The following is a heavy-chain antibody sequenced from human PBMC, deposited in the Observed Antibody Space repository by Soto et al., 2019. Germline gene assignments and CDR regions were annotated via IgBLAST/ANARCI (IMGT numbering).Heavy chain of an antibody. CDR1: GVTFSSYS. Sequence: GGSLRLSCAASGVTFSSYSMNWVRQSPGKGLEWVSSISSSSSYIYYADSVKGRFTISRDNAKNSLYLQMNSLRAEDTAVYYCARDVYTMTDFDYWGQGTLVTVSS. D-gene: IGHD3-22*01. V-gene: IGHV3-21*01. CDR2: ISSSSSYI. J-gene: IGHJ4*02. CDR3: ARDVYTMTDFDY.